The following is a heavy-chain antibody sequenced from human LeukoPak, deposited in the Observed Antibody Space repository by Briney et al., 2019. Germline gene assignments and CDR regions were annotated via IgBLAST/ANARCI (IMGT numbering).Heavy chain of an antibody. CDR3: AKSHYGSGSYYNWFDP. J-gene: IGHJ5*02. V-gene: IGHV4-34*01. D-gene: IGHD3-10*01. CDR1: GGSFSGYY. CDR2: INHSGST. Sequence: PSETLSLTCAVYGGSFSGYYWSWIRQPPGKGLEWIGEINHSGSTNYNPSLKRRVTISLDTSKNQFSLKLSSVTAADTAVYYCAKSHYGSGSYYNWFDPWGQGTLVTVSS.